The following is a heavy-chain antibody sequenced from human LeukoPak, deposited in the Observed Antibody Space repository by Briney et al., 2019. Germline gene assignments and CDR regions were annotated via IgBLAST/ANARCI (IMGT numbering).Heavy chain of an antibody. J-gene: IGHJ4*02. V-gene: IGHV1-2*06. CDR1: GYTFSSYG. D-gene: IGHD3-22*01. Sequence: ASVKVSCKASGYTFSSYGISWVRQAPGQGLEWMGRINPNSGGTNYAQKFQGRVTMTRDTSISTAYMELSRLRSDDTAVYYCARALDSFYDSSGYYYSPSGYWGQGTLVTVSS. CDR3: ARALDSFYDSSGYYYSPSGY. CDR2: INPNSGGT.